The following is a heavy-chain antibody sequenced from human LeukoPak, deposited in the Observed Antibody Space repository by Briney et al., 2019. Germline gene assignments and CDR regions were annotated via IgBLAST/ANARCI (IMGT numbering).Heavy chain of an antibody. J-gene: IGHJ3*02. CDR3: ATGVTMVRGVKSDAFDI. CDR1: GYTLTELS. V-gene: IGHV1-24*01. Sequence: ASVKGSCKVSGYTLTELSMHWVRQAPGKGLEWMGGFDPEDGETIYAQKFQGRVTMTEDTSTDTAYMELSSLRSEDTAVYYCATGVTMVRGVKSDAFDIWGQGTMVTVSS. D-gene: IGHD3-10*01. CDR2: FDPEDGET.